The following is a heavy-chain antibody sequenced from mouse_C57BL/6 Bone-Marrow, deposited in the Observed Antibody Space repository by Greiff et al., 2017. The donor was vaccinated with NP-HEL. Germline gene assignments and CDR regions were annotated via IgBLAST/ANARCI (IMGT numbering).Heavy chain of an antibody. CDR3: AREFKEDYYGSSCV. D-gene: IGHD1-1*01. V-gene: IGHV1-19*01. CDR1: GYTFTDYY. J-gene: IGHJ1*03. Sequence: VQLQQSGPVLVKPGASVKMSCKASGYTFTDYYMNWVKQSHGKSLEWIGVINPYNGGTSYNQKFKGKATLTVDKSSSTAYMELNSLTSEDSAVYYCAREFKEDYYGSSCVWGTGTTVTVSS. CDR2: INPYNGGT.